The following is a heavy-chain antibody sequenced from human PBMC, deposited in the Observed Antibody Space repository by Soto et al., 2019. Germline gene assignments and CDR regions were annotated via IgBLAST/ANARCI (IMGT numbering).Heavy chain of an antibody. J-gene: IGHJ5*02. V-gene: IGHV4-39*01. D-gene: IGHD3-3*01. Sequence: QVQLQESGPGLVKPSETLSLTCRVSGVSIRRSADFWAWIRQTPGRGLEWIGNVYSSGTPYYNPSLKSRLNVSVDTSANEFSRRLRSVTAADTAVYFWARQGDNTDRSGYSLKWPDPWGQGTLVTVSS. CDR3: ARQGDNTDRSGYSLKWPDP. CDR1: GVSIRRSADF. CDR2: VYSSGTP.